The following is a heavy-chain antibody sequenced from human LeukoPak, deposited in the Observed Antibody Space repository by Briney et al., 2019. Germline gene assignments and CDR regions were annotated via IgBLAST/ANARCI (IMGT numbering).Heavy chain of an antibody. CDR2: INHSGST. D-gene: IGHD3-9*01. J-gene: IGHJ5*02. V-gene: IGHV4-34*01. CDR1: GGSFSGYY. CDR3: ARRGALRYFAPSTWFDP. Sequence: SETLSLTCAVYGGSFSGYYWSWIRQPPGKGLEWIGEINHSGSTNYNPSLKSRVTISVDTSKNQFSLELSSVTAADTAVYYCARRGALRYFAPSTWFDPWGQGTLVTVSS.